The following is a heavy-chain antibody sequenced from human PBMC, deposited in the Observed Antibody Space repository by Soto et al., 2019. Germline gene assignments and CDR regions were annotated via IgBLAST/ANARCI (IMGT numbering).Heavy chain of an antibody. V-gene: IGHV1-69*06. CDR3: XRDVQGGWFDP. D-gene: IGHD1-1*01. CDR1: GGTFSSYA. Sequence: QVQLVQSGAEVKKPGSSVKVSCKASGGTFSSYAISWVRQAPGQGLEWMGGIIPIFGTANYAQKFQGRVTITADKSTSTAYMELSSLRSEXXXXXXXXRDVQGGWFDPWGQGTLVTXS. CDR2: IIPIFGTA. J-gene: IGHJ5*02.